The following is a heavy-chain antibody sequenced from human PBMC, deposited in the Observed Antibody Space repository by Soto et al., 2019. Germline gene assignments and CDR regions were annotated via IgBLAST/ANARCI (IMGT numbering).Heavy chain of an antibody. Sequence: ASVKVSCKASGYTFTSYGISWVRQAPGQGLEWMGWISAYNGNTNYAQKLQGRVTMTTDTSTSTAYMELRSLRSDDTAVYYCARVVSMEFVVVPAYGMDVWGQGTTVTVSS. CDR3: ARVVSMEFVVVPAYGMDV. J-gene: IGHJ6*02. D-gene: IGHD2-2*01. CDR2: ISAYNGNT. CDR1: GYTFTSYG. V-gene: IGHV1-18*01.